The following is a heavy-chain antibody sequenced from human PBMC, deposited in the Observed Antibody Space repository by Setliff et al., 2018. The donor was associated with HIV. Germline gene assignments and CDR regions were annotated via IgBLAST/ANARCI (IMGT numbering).Heavy chain of an antibody. J-gene: IGHJ5*02. CDR2: VYYSGSP. CDR1: GDSISSGGYY. V-gene: IGHV4-31*01. CDR3: ARGLPSYYYESSGSLGWFDP. D-gene: IGHD3-22*01. Sequence: PSETLSLTCTVSGDSISSGGYYWSWIRQHPGKGLEWIGYVYYSGSPDYNPSLKSQVTISKDTSKNQFSLHMRSVTAADTAVYYCARGLPSYYYESSGSLGWFDPWGQGTLVTVSS.